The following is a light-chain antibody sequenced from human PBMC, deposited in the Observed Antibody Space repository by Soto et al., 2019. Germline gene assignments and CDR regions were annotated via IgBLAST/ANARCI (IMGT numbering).Light chain of an antibody. CDR2: EGS. CDR1: SSVVGAYNL. J-gene: IGLJ1*01. Sequence: QSVLTQPASVSGSPGQSINISCTGTSSVVGAYNLVSWYQHHPGKAPKLMIYEGSKRPSGVSNRFSGSKSGNTASLTISGLQAEDEADYHCASYVGSNSYVFGSGTKVTVL. V-gene: IGLV2-23*01. CDR3: ASYVGSNSYV.